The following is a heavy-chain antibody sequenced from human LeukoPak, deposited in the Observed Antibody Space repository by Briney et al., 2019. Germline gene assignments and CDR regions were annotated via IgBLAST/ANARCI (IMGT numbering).Heavy chain of an antibody. CDR1: GGSISTSTSY. J-gene: IGHJ5*02. V-gene: IGHV4-39*07. CDR2: IYHGGST. D-gene: IGHD6-19*01. Sequence: SETLSLTCTVSGGSISTSTSYWGWIRQPPGKGLEWIGSIYHGGSTYYKPSLKSRVTMSVDTSKNQVSLKMSFVTAADTAVYYCARATGFTSGWRWFDPWGQGTLVTVSS. CDR3: ARATGFTSGWRWFDP.